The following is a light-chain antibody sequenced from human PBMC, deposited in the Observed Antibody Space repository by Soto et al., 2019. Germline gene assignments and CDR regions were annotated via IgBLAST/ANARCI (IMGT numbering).Light chain of an antibody. V-gene: IGKV1-5*01. CDR1: QSVSNY. CDR3: QQLDSMPIT. Sequence: DIQMTQSPSTLSASVGDRVTIACRASQSVSNYLAWYQQKPGKAPKLLISIASILQSGVPSRFSGSGSGTDFVLTISSLQPEDSATYYCQQLDSMPITFGQGTRLEIK. CDR2: IAS. J-gene: IGKJ5*01.